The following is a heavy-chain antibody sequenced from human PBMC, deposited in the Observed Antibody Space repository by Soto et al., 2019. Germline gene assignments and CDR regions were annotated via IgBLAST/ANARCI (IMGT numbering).Heavy chain of an antibody. CDR1: GGAINSYY. V-gene: IGHV4-4*07. D-gene: IGHD3-3*01. Sequence: SETLSLTCTVSGGAINSYYWTWIRQPAGKGLEWIGRIYSSGSTKYNPSLQSRVTMSLDTSKNQFSLRLTSVTAADTAVYYCARAPRFSDWSDPWRQGTLGTV. J-gene: IGHJ5*02. CDR3: ARAPRFSDWSDP. CDR2: IYSSGST.